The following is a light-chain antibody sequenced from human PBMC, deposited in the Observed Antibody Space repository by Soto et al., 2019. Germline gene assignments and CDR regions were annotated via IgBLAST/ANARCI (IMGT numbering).Light chain of an antibody. V-gene: IGLV3-21*02. J-gene: IGLJ3*02. Sequence: SYELTQPPSVSVAPGQTATVTCGGRNIGSKSVHWYQQKPGQAPVLVVHDDSDRPSGIPGRFSGSNSGDTATLTISGVEAGDEDDYYCQVWDRSSNHWVFGGGTQLTVL. CDR2: DDS. CDR1: NIGSKS. CDR3: QVWDRSSNHWV.